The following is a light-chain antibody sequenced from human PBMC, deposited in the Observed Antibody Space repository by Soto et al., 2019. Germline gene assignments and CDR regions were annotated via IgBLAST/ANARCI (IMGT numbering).Light chain of an antibody. CDR1: SNDVGGFDF. J-gene: IGLJ3*02. V-gene: IGLV2-14*01. Sequence: QSALTQPASASGSPGQSVTISCTGTSNDVGGFDFVSWYQQHPGKATKVIIYEVSNRPSGVSDRFSGSKSGNTASLTISGLQAEDEADYYCNSYTSTSARVFGGGTKVTVL. CDR2: EVS. CDR3: NSYTSTSARV.